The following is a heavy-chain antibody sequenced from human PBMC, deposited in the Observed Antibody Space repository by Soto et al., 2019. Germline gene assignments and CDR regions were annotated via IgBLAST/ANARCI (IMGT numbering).Heavy chain of an antibody. J-gene: IGHJ4*02. D-gene: IGHD5-12*01. CDR1: GLSFGTGGSY. CDR3: ARKTGYEVFDF. CDR2: IYDSGNT. V-gene: IGHV4-31*01. Sequence: QVQLQESGPGLVKPSQTLSLTCTVSGLSFGTGGSYWSWIRHRPGKGLEWIGYIYDSGNTRYNPSLTRPVAVSLDTSKKQFFLMLTSVTAADTAVYYCARKTGYEVFDFWGQGTLVTVSS.